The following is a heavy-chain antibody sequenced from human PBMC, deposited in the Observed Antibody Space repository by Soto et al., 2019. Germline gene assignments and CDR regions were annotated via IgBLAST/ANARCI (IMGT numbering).Heavy chain of an antibody. CDR1: GGTFSSYT. V-gene: IGHV1-69*02. J-gene: IGHJ4*02. D-gene: IGHD6-13*01. CDR3: ARLIDSSSWYNDDY. CDR2: IIPILGIA. Sequence: QVQLVQSGAEVKKPGSSVKVSCKASGGTFSSYTISWVRQAPGKGLEWMGRIIPILGIANYAQKFQGRVTITADKSTSTAYMELSSLRSEDTAVYYCARLIDSSSWYNDDYWGQGTLVTVSS.